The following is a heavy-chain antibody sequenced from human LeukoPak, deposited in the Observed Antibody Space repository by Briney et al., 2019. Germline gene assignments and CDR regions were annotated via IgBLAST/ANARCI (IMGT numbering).Heavy chain of an antibody. Sequence: GGSLRLSCAASGFTFSNHPMTWVRQAPGQGLEWVSTVSSSGGSTYYADSVKGRFTISRDNSKNTLFLQMNSPRSEDTAVYYCATNAMELHYWGQGTLVTVSS. V-gene: IGHV3-23*01. CDR3: ATNAMELHY. CDR1: GFTFSNHP. D-gene: IGHD1-7*01. J-gene: IGHJ4*02. CDR2: VSSSGGST.